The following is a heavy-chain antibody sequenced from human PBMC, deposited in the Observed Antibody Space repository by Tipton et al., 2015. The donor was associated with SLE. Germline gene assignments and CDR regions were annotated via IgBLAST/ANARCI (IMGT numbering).Heavy chain of an antibody. V-gene: IGHV4-39*07. Sequence: GLVKPSGTLSLTCTVSGGSISSSSYYWGWIRQPPGKGLEWIGTMDYSGSTNYNPSLKSRVTISVDRSKNQFSLKLTSVTAADTAVYFCAREGGGSYFWGQGTLVTVSS. CDR1: GGSISSSSYY. CDR3: AREGGGSYF. D-gene: IGHD1-26*01. CDR2: MDYSGST. J-gene: IGHJ4*02.